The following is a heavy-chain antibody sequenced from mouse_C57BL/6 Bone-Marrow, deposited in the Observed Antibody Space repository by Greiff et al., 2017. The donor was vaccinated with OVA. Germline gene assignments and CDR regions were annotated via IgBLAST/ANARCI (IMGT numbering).Heavy chain of an antibody. CDR1: GYPRTSYR. D-gene: IGHD4-1*01. CDR2: IYPGNSDT. J-gene: IGHJ3*01. Sequence: VQLQQSGTVLARPGASVKMSCKSSGYPRTSYRMHWVKQRPGQGLEWIGAIYPGNSDTSYNQKFKGKAKLTAVTSASTAYMELSSLTNEDSAVYYCTTWAWFAYWGQGTLVTVSA. CDR3: TTWAWFAY. V-gene: IGHV1-5*01.